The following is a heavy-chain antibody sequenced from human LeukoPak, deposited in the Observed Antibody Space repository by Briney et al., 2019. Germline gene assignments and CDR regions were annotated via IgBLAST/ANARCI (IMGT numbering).Heavy chain of an antibody. V-gene: IGHV2-70*11. CDR1: GFSLSASGMC. CDR3: ARYYYGSAGYYNLNVT. CDR2: IDWDDDK. Sequence: SGPTLVNPTQTLTLTCTFSGFSLSASGMCGSWVRQPPGKALEWLARIDWDDDKYYSTSLKTRLTISKETSTNQVVLTMTNMEPVDTAPYYCARYYYGSAGYYNLNVTWGHGKLVTVSS. J-gene: IGHJ4*01. D-gene: IGHD3-10*01.